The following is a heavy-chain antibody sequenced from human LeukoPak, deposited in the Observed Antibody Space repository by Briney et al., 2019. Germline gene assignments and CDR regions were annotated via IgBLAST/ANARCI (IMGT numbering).Heavy chain of an antibody. V-gene: IGHV4-31*03. CDR1: GGSFSSGDYY. Sequence: SSQTLSLTCTVSGGSFSSGDYYWSWIRQHPGKGLEWIGYTSYSGSTYYNPSLKSRVIISVNTSKSQFSLRVSSVTAADTAVYYCAGEVTGEHWFDPWGQGTLVTVSS. D-gene: IGHD7-27*01. CDR3: AGEVTGEHWFDP. J-gene: IGHJ5*02. CDR2: TSYSGST.